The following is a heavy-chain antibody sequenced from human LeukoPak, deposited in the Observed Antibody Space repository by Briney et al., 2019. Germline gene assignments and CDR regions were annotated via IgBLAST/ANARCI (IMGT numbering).Heavy chain of an antibody. V-gene: IGHV4-4*09. D-gene: IGHD3-22*01. J-gene: IGHJ5*02. Sequence: WETLSLTCAVSGGSISSYYWSWIRQPPGKGLEWVGYIYTSGSTNYNPSLKSRVTISVDTSKNQFSLKLSPVTAADTAVYYCARHYYYDSSGYYFQCCDPWGQGTLVTVSS. CDR2: IYTSGST. CDR3: ARHYYYDSSGYYFQCCDP. CDR1: GGSISSYY.